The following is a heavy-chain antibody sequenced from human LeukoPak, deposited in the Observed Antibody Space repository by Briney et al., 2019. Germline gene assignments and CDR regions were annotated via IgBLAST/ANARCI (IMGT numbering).Heavy chain of an antibody. D-gene: IGHD3-10*01. J-gene: IGHJ4*02. V-gene: IGHV4-34*01. CDR2: INHSGST. CDR3: ASGIANYYGSGRPPYFDY. CDR1: GGSFSGYY. Sequence: PSETLSLTCAVYGGSFSGYYWSWIRQPPGKGLEWIGEINHSGSTYYNPSLKSRVTISVDTSKNQFSLKLSSVTAADTAVYYCASGIANYYGSGRPPYFDYWGQGTLVTVSS.